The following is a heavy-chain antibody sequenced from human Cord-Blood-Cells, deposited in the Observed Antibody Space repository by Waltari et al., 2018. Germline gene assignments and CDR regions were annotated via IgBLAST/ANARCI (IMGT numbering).Heavy chain of an antibody. V-gene: IGHV4-38-2*02. CDR1: GYSISSGYY. CDR2: IYHSGST. D-gene: IGHD1-1*01. Sequence: QVQLQESGPGLVKPSETLSLTCAVSGYSISSGYYWGWIRQPPGKGREWIGSIYHSGSTYYNPSLKSRVTISVDTSKNQFSLKLSSVTAADTAVYYCAREGKTFIGTGTTLGFNWFDPWGQGTLVTVSS. J-gene: IGHJ5*02. CDR3: AREGKTFIGTGTTLGFNWFDP.